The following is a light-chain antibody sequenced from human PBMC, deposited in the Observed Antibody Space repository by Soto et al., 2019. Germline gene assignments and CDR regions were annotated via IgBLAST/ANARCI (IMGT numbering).Light chain of an antibody. Sequence: EIVLTQSPGTLSLSPGERATLSCRASQSVSINDLAWYQQKPGQAPRLLIYGAFIRATGIPDRFSGSGSGTDFTLTISRLEPEDFAVYYCQQYGRSSWTFGQGTKVEVQ. CDR2: GAF. V-gene: IGKV3-20*01. CDR1: QSVSIND. CDR3: QQYGRSSWT. J-gene: IGKJ1*01.